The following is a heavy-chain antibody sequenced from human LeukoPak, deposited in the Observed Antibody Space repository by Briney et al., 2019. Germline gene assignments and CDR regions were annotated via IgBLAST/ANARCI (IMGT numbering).Heavy chain of an antibody. CDR3: TTVGSYSSTWYFDY. CDR1: EFTSRNYA. V-gene: IGHV3-23*01. J-gene: IGHJ4*02. Sequence: GGSLRLSCAASEFTSRNYAMTWVRQAPGKGLEWVSGISGSDGSTYYADSVKGRFTISRDSSKNTLYLQMNGLRAEDTAVYYCTTVGSYSSTWYFDYWGQGTLVTVSS. CDR2: ISGSDGST. D-gene: IGHD6-6*01.